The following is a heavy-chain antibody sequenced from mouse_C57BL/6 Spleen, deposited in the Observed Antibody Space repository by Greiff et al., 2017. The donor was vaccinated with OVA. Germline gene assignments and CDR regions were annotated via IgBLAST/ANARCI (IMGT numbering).Heavy chain of an antibody. Sequence: EVKLEESGGGLVQPGGSMKLSCVASGFTFSNYWMNWVRQSPEKGLEWVAQIRLKSDNYATHYAESVKGRFTISRDDSKSSVYLQMNNLRAEDTGIYYCTGGGLPTTAYWGQGTLVTVSA. V-gene: IGHV6-3*01. CDR3: TGGGLPTTAY. CDR2: IRLKSDNYAT. CDR1: GFTFSNYW. D-gene: IGHD2-1*01. J-gene: IGHJ3*01.